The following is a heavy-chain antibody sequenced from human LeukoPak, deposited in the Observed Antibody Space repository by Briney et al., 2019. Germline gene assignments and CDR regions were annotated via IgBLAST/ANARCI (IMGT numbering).Heavy chain of an antibody. CDR3: TTYCSSTNCYKPGGAFDI. D-gene: IGHD2-2*01. CDR1: GFTFSDYA. CDR2: ISYDGNNK. Sequence: TGGSLRLSCAASGFTFSDYAMHWVRQAPGKGLEWVAVISYDGNNKEYADSVKGRFTISRDNSKSTVYLQMNSLKTEDTAVYYCTTYCSSTNCYKPGGAFDIWGQGTMVTVSS. V-gene: IGHV3-30-3*01. J-gene: IGHJ3*02.